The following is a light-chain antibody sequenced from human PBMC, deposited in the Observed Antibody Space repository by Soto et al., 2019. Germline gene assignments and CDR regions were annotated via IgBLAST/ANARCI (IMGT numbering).Light chain of an antibody. CDR2: DAS. CDR1: QGISSW. J-gene: IGKJ1*01. CDR3: HQYKTYST. V-gene: IGKV1-5*01. Sequence: DVQMTQSPSSVSASVGDRVSVTFRASQGISSWLAWYQQKPGKAPKLLIYDASTLESGVSSRFSGTGSETECTLTITDLQADDLATYFCHQYKTYSTFGQGTKVDIK.